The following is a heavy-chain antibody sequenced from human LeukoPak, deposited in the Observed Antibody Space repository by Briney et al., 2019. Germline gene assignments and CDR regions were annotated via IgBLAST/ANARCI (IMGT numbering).Heavy chain of an antibody. CDR2: INHSGNT. D-gene: IGHD2-21*01. CDR1: GGSFSGYY. J-gene: IGHJ4*02. CDR3: ARECLTCGGDSYDY. Sequence: PSETLSLTCAVYGGSFSGYYWSWIRQPPGKGLEWIGEINHSGNTNYNPSLKSRVTISVDTSKNQFSLKLSYVTAADTAVYYCARECLTCGGDSYDYWGQGALVTVSS. V-gene: IGHV4-34*01.